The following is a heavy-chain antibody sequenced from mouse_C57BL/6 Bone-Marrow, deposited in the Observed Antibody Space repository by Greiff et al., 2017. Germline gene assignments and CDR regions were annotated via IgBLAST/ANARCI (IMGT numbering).Heavy chain of an antibody. CDR2: IYPRSGNT. J-gene: IGHJ2*01. D-gene: IGHD2-5*01. Sequence: QVQLKESGAELARPGASVKLSCKASGYTFPSYGISWVKQRTGPGLEWIGEIYPRSGNTYYNEKFKGKATLTADKSSSTAYMELRSLTSEDSAVYFCARRLSYYSNYLYYFDYWGQGTTLTVSS. V-gene: IGHV1-81*01. CDR1: GYTFPSYG. CDR3: ARRLSYYSNYLYYFDY.